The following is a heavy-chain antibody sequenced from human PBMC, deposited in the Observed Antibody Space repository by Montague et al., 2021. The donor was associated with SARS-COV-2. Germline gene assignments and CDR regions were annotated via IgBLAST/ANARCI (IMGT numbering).Heavy chain of an antibody. D-gene: IGHD3-9*01. V-gene: IGHV4-39*01. Sequence: SETLSLTCTVYGGSSSSDNFFWGCNPQPPGKRLEWKRVISNGGSSFANLSLKSRVSISVHTSRNQLSLNVMSVTAADTAVYYCARHRRYDVVTYYPDFWGQGILVTVSS. CDR3: ARHRRYDVVTYYPDF. CDR2: ISNGGSS. CDR1: GGSSSSDNFF. J-gene: IGHJ4*01.